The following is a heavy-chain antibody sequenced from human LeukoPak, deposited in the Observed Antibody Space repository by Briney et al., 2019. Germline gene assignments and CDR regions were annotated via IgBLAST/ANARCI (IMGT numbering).Heavy chain of an antibody. CDR1: GGSISSSSYY. V-gene: IGHV4-39*07. Sequence: SETLSLTCTVSGGSISSSSYYRGWIRQPPGKGLEWIGSIYYSGRTYYNPSLKSRVTISVDTSKNQFSLKLSSVTAADTAVYYCASALSVGAMGYWGQGTLVTVSS. CDR3: ASALSVGAMGY. J-gene: IGHJ4*02. CDR2: IYYSGRT. D-gene: IGHD1-26*01.